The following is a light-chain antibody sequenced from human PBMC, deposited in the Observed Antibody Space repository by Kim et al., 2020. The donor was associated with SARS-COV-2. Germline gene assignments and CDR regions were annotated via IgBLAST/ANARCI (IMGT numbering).Light chain of an antibody. CDR2: GAS. V-gene: IGKV3-15*01. J-gene: IGKJ1*01. CDR1: QSVSNQ. CDR3: QQYNNWPRT. Sequence: EIVMTQSPVTLSVSPGERATLSCRASQSVSNQLAWYQWKPGQAPRLLIYGASTRATGIPARFSGSGSGAEFTLTISSLQSEDFAIYYCQQYNNWPRTFGQGTKVDIK.